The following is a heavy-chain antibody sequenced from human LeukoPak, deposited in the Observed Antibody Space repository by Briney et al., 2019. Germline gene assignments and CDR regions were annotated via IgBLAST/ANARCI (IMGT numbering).Heavy chain of an antibody. D-gene: IGHD3-10*01. CDR3: ARGADYYGSGRRYDMDV. Sequence: ASVKVSCKASGYTFTSYGISWVRQAPGQGLEWMGWISVYNGNTNYAQKLQGRVTMTTDTSTSTAYMELSRLRSEDTAVYYCARGADYYGSGRRYDMDVWGKGTTVTVSS. CDR1: GYTFTSYG. V-gene: IGHV1-18*01. J-gene: IGHJ6*03. CDR2: ISVYNGNT.